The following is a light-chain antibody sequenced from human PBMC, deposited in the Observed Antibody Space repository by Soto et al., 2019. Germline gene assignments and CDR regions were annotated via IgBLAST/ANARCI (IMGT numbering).Light chain of an antibody. CDR3: QHYNSYSVA. V-gene: IGKV1-5*03. CDR2: KAS. J-gene: IGKJ1*01. Sequence: DIQMTQSPSTLSGSVGDRVTITCRASQTISSWLAWYQQKPGKAPKLLIYKASTLKSGVPSRFSGSGSGTEFTLTISXLQPDDFATYYCQHYNSYSVAFGQGTRWISN. CDR1: QTISSW.